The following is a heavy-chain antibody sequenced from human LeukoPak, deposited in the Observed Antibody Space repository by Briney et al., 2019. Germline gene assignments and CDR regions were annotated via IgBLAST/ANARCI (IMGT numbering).Heavy chain of an antibody. V-gene: IGHV3-74*01. D-gene: IGHD1-26*01. CDR1: GFTFSSYW. J-gene: IGHJ3*02. CDR2: IKYDGSST. CDR3: TRRWAASDAFDI. Sequence: PGGSLRLSCAASGFTFSSYWMHWVRQAPGKGLVWVSRIKYDGSSTNYADSVKGRFTISRDNAKNTLYLQMNSLRAEDTAVYYCTRRWAASDAFDIWGQGTMVTVSS.